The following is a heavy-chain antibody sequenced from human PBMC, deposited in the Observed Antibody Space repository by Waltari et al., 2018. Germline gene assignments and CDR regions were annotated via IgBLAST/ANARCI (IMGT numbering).Heavy chain of an antibody. V-gene: IGHV4-39*07. Sequence: QLQLQESGPGLVKPSETLSLTCTVSGGSISSSSYYWGWIRQPPGKGLEWIGSIYYSGSTYYNPSLKSRVTISVDTSKNQFSLKLSSVTAADTAVNYCARLELWGGWQEYFQHWGQGTLVTVSS. D-gene: IGHD3-16*01. CDR3: ARLELWGGWQEYFQH. CDR1: GGSISSSSYY. CDR2: IYYSGST. J-gene: IGHJ1*01.